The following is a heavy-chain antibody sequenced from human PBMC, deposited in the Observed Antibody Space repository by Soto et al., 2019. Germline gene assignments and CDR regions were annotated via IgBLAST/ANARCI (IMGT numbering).Heavy chain of an antibody. CDR2: IYYSGST. V-gene: IGHV4-39*01. CDR1: GGSISSSSYY. CDR3: ARSVYYHSYVDV. J-gene: IGHJ6*03. Sequence: QLQLQESGPGLVKPSETLSLTCTVSGGSISSSSYYWGWIRQPPGKGLEWIGSIYYSGSTYYNPSLKSRVTRSVDTSKNQFTLKPSSVTAADAAVYYRARSVYYHSYVDVWRKGTTVTVSS.